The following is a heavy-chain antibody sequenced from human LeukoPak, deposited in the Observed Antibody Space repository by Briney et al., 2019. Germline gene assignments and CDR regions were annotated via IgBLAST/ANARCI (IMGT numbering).Heavy chain of an antibody. CDR2: INEDGSEK. CDR3: AREEAGGPDY. D-gene: IGHD3-16*01. J-gene: IGHJ4*02. V-gene: IGHV3-7*01. CDR1: GFTFSTYW. Sequence: GGSLRLSCVASGFTFSTYWMTWVRQAPGKGLEWVANINEDGSEKHYVDFVKGRFTVSRDNAKNSLYLQMNSLRVEDTAVYYCAREEAGGPDYWGQGTLVTVPS.